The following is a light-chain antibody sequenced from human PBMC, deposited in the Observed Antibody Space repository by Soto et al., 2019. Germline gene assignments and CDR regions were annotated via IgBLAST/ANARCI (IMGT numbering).Light chain of an antibody. CDR3: AAWDDSLNGWV. Sequence: QSVLTQPPSASGTPGQRVTISCSGSSSNIGSNTVNWYQQLPGTAPKLLIYSYDQRPSGVPHRVSGSKSGTSASLAISGLQSEDEADYCCAAWDDSLNGWVFGGGTKLTVL. V-gene: IGLV1-44*01. CDR1: SSNIGSNT. J-gene: IGLJ3*02. CDR2: SYD.